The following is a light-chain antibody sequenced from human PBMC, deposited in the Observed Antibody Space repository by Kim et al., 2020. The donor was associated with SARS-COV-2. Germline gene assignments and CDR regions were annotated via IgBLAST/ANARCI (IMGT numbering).Light chain of an antibody. Sequence: GQSVTSSCTGTSSDVGGYNYVSWYQQYPGKAPKVIIYEVSERPSGVPDRFSGAKFGNTASLTVSGLHAEDEADYYCGSYAGSNTYVFGTGTKVTVL. CDR2: EVS. CDR3: GSYAGSNTYV. J-gene: IGLJ1*01. V-gene: IGLV2-8*01. CDR1: SSDVGGYNY.